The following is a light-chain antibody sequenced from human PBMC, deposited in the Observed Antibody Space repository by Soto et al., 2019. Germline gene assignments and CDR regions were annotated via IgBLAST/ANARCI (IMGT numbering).Light chain of an antibody. V-gene: IGLV2-14*01. CDR3: SSYTSSINYV. J-gene: IGLJ1*01. Sequence: QSVLTQPTSVSGSPGQSITISCTGTSNDITLYNYVSWYQQYPGKAPKLIIYQVTNRPSGVSTRFSGSESGNTASLTISGLQAEDEADYYCSSYTSSINYVFGTGTKVTVL. CDR2: QVT. CDR1: SNDITLYNY.